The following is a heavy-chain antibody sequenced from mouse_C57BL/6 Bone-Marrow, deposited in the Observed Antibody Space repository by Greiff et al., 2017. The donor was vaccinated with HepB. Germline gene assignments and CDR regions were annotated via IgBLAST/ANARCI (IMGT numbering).Heavy chain of an antibody. CDR1: GYTFTSYW. CDR2: IHPNSGST. J-gene: IGHJ3*01. V-gene: IGHV1-64*01. Sequence: VQLQQPGAELVKPGASVKLSCKASGYTFTSYWLHWVKQRPGQGLEWIGMIHPNSGSTNYNEKFKSKATLTVDKSSSTAYMQLSSLTSEDSAVYYCARDYGNYVAYWGQGTLVTVSA. CDR3: ARDYGNYVAY. D-gene: IGHD2-1*01.